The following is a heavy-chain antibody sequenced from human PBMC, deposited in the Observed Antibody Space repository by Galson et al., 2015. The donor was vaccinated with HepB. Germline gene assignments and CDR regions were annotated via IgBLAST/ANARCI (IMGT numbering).Heavy chain of an antibody. D-gene: IGHD3-10*01. CDR3: TTSAMVRGWFDP. CDR1: GFTFSNAW. Sequence: SLRLSCAASGFTFSNAWMSWVRQAPGKGLEWVGRIKSKTDGGTTDYAAPVKGRFTISRDDSKNTLYLQMNSLKTEDTAVYYCTTSAMVRGWFDPWDQGTLVTVSS. V-gene: IGHV3-15*01. J-gene: IGHJ5*02. CDR2: IKSKTDGGTT.